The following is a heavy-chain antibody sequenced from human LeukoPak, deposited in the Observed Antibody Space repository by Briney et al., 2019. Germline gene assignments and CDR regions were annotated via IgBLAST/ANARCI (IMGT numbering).Heavy chain of an antibody. V-gene: IGHV4-34*01. J-gene: IGHJ5*02. CDR1: GGSFSGYY. CDR3: VRHGGLEWYDP. CDR2: INHSGST. D-gene: IGHD3-16*01. Sequence: SETLSVNCAVYGGSFSGYYWSWIRQPPGKGLEWIGEINHSGSTYYNPSLRSRVTISVDTSKNQFSLKLPSVTAADTAIYYCVRHGGLEWYDPWGQGTLVIVSS.